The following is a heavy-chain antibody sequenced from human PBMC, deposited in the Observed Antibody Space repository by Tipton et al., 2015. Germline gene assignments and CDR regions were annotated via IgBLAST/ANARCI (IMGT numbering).Heavy chain of an antibody. J-gene: IGHJ4*02. Sequence: TLSLTCAVSAYSISTDYYWVWIRQPPGKGLEWIGSISHSGNTYYNPSLKSRVTMSRDTSKNQFSLKLSSVTAADTAVYYRARSNYDLLTGYSRSFDYWGRGTLVTVSS. CDR2: ISHSGNT. CDR1: AYSISTDYY. V-gene: IGHV4-38-2*01. D-gene: IGHD3-9*01. CDR3: ARSNYDLLTGYSRSFDY.